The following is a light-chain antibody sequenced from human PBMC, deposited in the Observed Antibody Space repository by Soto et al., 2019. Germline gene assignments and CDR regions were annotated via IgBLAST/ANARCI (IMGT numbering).Light chain of an antibody. Sequence: DIPMTQSPSTLSASVGDRVTITCRASQSISNWLAWYQQKPGKAPKLLIYDVSSLESGVSSRFSGSGSGTEFTLTISSLQPDDFATYYCQQYDTYSYTFGQGTKLEIK. CDR1: QSISNW. CDR3: QQYDTYSYT. J-gene: IGKJ2*01. V-gene: IGKV1-5*01. CDR2: DVS.